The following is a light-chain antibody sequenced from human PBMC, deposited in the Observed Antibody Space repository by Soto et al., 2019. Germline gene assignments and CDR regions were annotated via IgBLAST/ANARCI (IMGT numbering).Light chain of an antibody. CDR2: KAS. CDR3: QHYNSYSEA. Sequence: DIQLTQSPSTLSGSVGDRVTITCRASQTISSWLAWYQQKPGKAPKLLIYKASTLKSGVPSRFCGSRSGTEFTLTISSLQPDDFATYYCQHYNSYSEAFGQGTRLEIK. CDR1: QTISSW. V-gene: IGKV1-5*03. J-gene: IGKJ5*01.